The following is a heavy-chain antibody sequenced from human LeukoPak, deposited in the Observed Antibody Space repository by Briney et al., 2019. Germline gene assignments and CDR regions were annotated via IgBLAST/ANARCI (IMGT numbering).Heavy chain of an antibody. CDR1: GGSISSYY. CDR3: ARDQITSSGYYMDV. J-gene: IGHJ6*03. Sequence: SQTLSLTWPVAGGSISSYYWSWIRQPARKVLEWIGRIYTSGSTNYNPSLKSRVTMSVDTSKNQFSLKLSSVTAADTAVYYCARDQITSSGYYMDVWGKGTTVTVSS. D-gene: IGHD1-14*01. V-gene: IGHV4-4*07. CDR2: IYTSGST.